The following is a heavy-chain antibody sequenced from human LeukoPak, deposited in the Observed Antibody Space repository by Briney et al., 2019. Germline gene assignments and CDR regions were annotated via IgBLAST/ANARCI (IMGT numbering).Heavy chain of an antibody. CDR1: GFTFRSYG. V-gene: IGHV3-30*03. Sequence: GGSLRLSCAASGFTFRSYGMHWVRQAPGKGLEWVAIISYDGSNKYYADSVKGRFTISRDNAKNSLYLQMNSLRAEDTAVYYCATPLDYYDRSDSHQGGDWGQGTLVTVSS. CDR2: ISYDGSNK. CDR3: ATPLDYYDRSDSHQGGD. D-gene: IGHD3-22*01. J-gene: IGHJ4*02.